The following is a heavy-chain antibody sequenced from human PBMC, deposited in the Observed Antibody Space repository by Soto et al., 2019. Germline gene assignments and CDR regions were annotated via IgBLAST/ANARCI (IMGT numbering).Heavy chain of an antibody. CDR3: ARDPNILTGYFDY. Sequence: GASVKVSCKASGYTFTGYYMHWVRQAPGQGLEWMGWINPNSGSTSYAQKFQGRVTITRDTSTSTAYMELSSLRSEDTAVYYCARDPNILTGYFDYWGQGTLVTVSS. J-gene: IGHJ4*02. CDR1: GYTFTGYY. D-gene: IGHD3-9*01. V-gene: IGHV1-2*02. CDR2: INPNSGST.